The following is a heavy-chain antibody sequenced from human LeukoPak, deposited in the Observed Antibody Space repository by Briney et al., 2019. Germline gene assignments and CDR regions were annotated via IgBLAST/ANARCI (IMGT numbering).Heavy chain of an antibody. CDR1: GFTFSSYS. J-gene: IGHJ4*02. CDR2: ISGSGGST. CDR3: AKDSFGPYYDFFDY. Sequence: GGSLRLSCAASGFTFSSYSMNWVRQAPGKGLEWVSAISGSGGSTYYADSVKGRFTISRDNSKNTLYLQMNSLRAEDTAVYYCAKDSFGPYYDFFDYWGQGTLVTVSS. D-gene: IGHD3-3*01. V-gene: IGHV3-23*01.